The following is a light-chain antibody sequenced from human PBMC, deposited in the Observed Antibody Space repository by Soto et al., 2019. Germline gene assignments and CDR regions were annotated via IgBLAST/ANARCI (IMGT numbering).Light chain of an antibody. CDR3: CSFAGTSYV. J-gene: IGLJ1*01. Sequence: QSALTQPRSVSGSPGQSVTISCTGTSSDVGGYNSVSLYQQHPGKAPKLMIYDVSKRPSGVPDRFSGSKSGNTAALTISGLQAEDEADYYCCSFAGTSYVSGTGTKLTVL. V-gene: IGLV2-11*01. CDR2: DVS. CDR1: SSDVGGYNS.